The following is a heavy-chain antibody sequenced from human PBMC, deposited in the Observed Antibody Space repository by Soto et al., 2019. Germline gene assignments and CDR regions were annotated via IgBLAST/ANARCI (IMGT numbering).Heavy chain of an antibody. Sequence: SVKVSCKASGGTFSSYTISWVRQAPGQGLEWMGRIIPILGIANYAQKFQGRVTITADKSTSTAYMELSSLRSEDTAVYYCARSLTSDAFDIWGQGTMVTVSS. J-gene: IGHJ3*02. CDR3: ARSLTSDAFDI. CDR1: GGTFSSYT. V-gene: IGHV1-69*02. CDR2: IIPILGIA. D-gene: IGHD2-21*02.